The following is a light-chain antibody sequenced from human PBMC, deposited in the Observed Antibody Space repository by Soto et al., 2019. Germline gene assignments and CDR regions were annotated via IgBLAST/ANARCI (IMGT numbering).Light chain of an antibody. Sequence: DIQMTQSPSTLSASVGDRVTITCRASQSISDWLAWYQQIPGKAPKLLIYDASTLQSGVPARFSGSGSGTECTLSISSLQPDDFAPYYFHQYQSATFGQGTKLESK. CDR2: DAS. J-gene: IGKJ2*01. CDR3: HQYQSAT. V-gene: IGKV1-5*01. CDR1: QSISDW.